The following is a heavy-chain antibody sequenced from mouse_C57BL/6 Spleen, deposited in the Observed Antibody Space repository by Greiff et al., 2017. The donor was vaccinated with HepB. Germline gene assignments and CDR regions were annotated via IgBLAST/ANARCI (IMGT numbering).Heavy chain of an antibody. CDR3: ARSFTGAY. V-gene: IGHV1-26*01. Sequence: EVQLQQSGPELVKPGASVKISCKASGYTFTDYYMNWVKQSHGKSLEWIGDINPNNGGTSYNQKFKGKATLTVDKSSSTAYMELRSLTSEDSAVYYCARSFTGAYWGQGTLVTVSA. J-gene: IGHJ3*01. CDR2: INPNNGGT. CDR1: GYTFTDYY.